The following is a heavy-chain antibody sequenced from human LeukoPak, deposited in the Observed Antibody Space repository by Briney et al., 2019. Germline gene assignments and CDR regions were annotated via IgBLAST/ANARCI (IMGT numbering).Heavy chain of an antibody. CDR1: GGTFSSYA. CDR3: ARGAYYYDSSGYHYYFDY. CDR2: IIPIFGTA. V-gene: IGHV1-69*13. J-gene: IGHJ4*02. D-gene: IGHD3-22*01. Sequence: AASVKVSCKASGGTFSSYAINWVRQAPGQGLEWMGGIIPIFGTANYAQKFQGRVTTTADESTSTAYMELSSLRSEDTAVYYCARGAYYYDSSGYHYYFDYWGQGTQVTVSS.